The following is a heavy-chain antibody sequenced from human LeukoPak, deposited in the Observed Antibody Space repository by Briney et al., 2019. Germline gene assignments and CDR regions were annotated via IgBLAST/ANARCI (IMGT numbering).Heavy chain of an antibody. J-gene: IGHJ4*02. Sequence: SETLSLTCTVSGGSISSSSYYWGWIRQPPGKGLEWIGSIYYSGSTYYNPSLKSRVTISVDTSKNQFPLKLSSVTAADTAVYYCARDLGDYYDSSGLDYWGQGTLVTVSS. CDR1: GGSISSSSYY. D-gene: IGHD3-22*01. CDR2: IYYSGST. CDR3: ARDLGDYYDSSGLDY. V-gene: IGHV4-39*06.